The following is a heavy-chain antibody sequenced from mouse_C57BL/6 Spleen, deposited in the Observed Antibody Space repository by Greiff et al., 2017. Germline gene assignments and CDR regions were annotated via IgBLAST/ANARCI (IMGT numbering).Heavy chain of an antibody. J-gene: IGHJ3*01. Sequence: EVHLVESGGGLVKPGGSLKLSCAASGFTFSSYTMSWVRQTPETRLEWVATISDGGSYTYYPDNVKGRFTISSDNAKNNLYLQMCHLKSEDTAMYYCARDRGYDGYPFAYWGQGTLVTVSA. CDR1: GFTFSSYT. CDR2: ISDGGSYT. V-gene: IGHV5-4*01. CDR3: ARDRGYDGYPFAY. D-gene: IGHD2-3*01.